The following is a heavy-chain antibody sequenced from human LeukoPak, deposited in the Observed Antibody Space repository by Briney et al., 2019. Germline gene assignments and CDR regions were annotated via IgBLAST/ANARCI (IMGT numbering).Heavy chain of an antibody. CDR1: GFTFSSHS. V-gene: IGHV3-48*01. Sequence: GGSLRLSCAASGFTFSSHSMNWVRQAPGKGLEWVSYISSGSTIIHYADSVKGRFTISRDDAKNSLYLQMNSLRAEDTAVFYCAIITRRLERPIGWGQGTLVTVSS. CDR2: ISSGSTII. CDR3: AIITRRLERPIG. J-gene: IGHJ4*02. D-gene: IGHD1-1*01.